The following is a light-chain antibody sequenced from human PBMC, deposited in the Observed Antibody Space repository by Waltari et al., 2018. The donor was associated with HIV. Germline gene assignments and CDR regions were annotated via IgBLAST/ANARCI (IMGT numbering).Light chain of an antibody. CDR2: NNK. V-gene: IGLV1-44*01. CDR3: AAWDDSLNGVI. J-gene: IGLJ2*01. CDR1: SSNIGSNT. Sequence: QSVLTQPPSASGTPGQRVTISSSGSSSNIGSNTVNWYQQLPGTAPKLLIYNNKQRASGVPDRFSGSQSGTSASLGSSRLQSEDEADYYCAAWDDSLNGVIFGGGTKLTVL.